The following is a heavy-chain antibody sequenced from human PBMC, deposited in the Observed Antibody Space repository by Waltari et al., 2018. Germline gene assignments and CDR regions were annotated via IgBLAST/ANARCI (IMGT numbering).Heavy chain of an antibody. D-gene: IGHD6-19*01. Sequence: QVQLQESGPGLVKPSETLSLTCTVSGGSISSYYWSWIRQPAGKGLEWIGRISTRGITNYNPSLKSRVTMSVDTSKNQFSLKLSSVTAADTAVYYCARRGRAVAGAFDIWGQGTMVTVSS. J-gene: IGHJ3*02. CDR2: ISTRGIT. CDR1: GGSISSYY. CDR3: ARRGRAVAGAFDI. V-gene: IGHV4-4*07.